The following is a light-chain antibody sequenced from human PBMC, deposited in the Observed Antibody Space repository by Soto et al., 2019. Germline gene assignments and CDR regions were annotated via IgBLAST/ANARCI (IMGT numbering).Light chain of an antibody. V-gene: IGKV1-5*03. J-gene: IGKJ1*01. CDR1: QSISTY. CDR3: QEYNSYSPT. CDR2: KAS. Sequence: DIQMTQSPSTLSAFLGDRVTITCRASQSISTYLAWHQQKPGKAPKLLIYKASSLESGVPSRFSGSGSGTEFTLTISSLQPDDFATYYCQEYNSYSPTFGQGTKVDIX.